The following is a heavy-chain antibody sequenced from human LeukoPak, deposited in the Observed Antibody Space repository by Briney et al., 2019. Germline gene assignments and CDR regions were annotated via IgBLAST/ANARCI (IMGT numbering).Heavy chain of an antibody. D-gene: IGHD6-13*01. CDR2: IYYSGST. CDR1: GGPISSGGYY. J-gene: IGHJ4*02. CDR3: ARALSSWYQIDY. Sequence: PSETLSLTCTVSGGPISSGGYYWSWIRQHPGKGLEWIGYIYYSGSTYYNPSLKSRVTISVDTSKNQFSLKLSSVTAADTAVYYCARALSSWYQIDYWGQGTLVTVSS. V-gene: IGHV4-31*03.